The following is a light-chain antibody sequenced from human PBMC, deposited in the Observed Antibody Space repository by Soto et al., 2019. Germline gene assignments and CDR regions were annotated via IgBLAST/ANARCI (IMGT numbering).Light chain of an antibody. CDR3: QSYDSSLSGYV. V-gene: IGLV1-40*01. CDR2: GNS. CDR1: SSNIGAGYD. Sequence: QSVLXQPPSVSGAQGQRVTISCTGSSSNIGAGYDVHWYQQLPGTTPKLLIYGNSNRPSGVPDRFSGSKSGTSASLAITGLQAEDEADYYCQSYDSSLSGYVFGTGTKVTVL. J-gene: IGLJ1*01.